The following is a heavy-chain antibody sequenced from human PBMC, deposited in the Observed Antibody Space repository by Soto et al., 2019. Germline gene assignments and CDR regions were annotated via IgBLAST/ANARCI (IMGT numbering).Heavy chain of an antibody. D-gene: IGHD3-22*01. CDR2: INAGNGNT. CDR1: GYTFTSYA. J-gene: IGHJ4*02. V-gene: IGHV1-3*01. Sequence: QVQLVQSGAEVKKPGASVKVSCKASGYTFTSYAMHWVRQAPGQRLEWMGWINAGNGNTKYSQKFQGRVTITRDTSASTAYMELSSLRSEDTAVYYCARGKGEVGYYDSSGYYDYWGQGTLVTVSS. CDR3: ARGKGEVGYYDSSGYYDY.